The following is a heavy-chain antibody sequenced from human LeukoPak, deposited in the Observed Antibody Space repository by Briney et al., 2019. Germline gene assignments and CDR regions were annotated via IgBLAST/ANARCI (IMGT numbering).Heavy chain of an antibody. CDR2: IYHSGST. J-gene: IGHJ4*02. CDR3: ARGDGDSVLPFDY. D-gene: IGHD4-17*01. Sequence: PSETLSLTCAVSGGSISSGGYSWSWIRQPPGKGLEWIGYIYHSGSTYYNPSLKSRVTISVDRSKNQFSLKLSSVTAADTAVYYCARGDGDSVLPFDYWGQGTLVTVSS. CDR1: GGSISSGGYS. V-gene: IGHV4-30-2*01.